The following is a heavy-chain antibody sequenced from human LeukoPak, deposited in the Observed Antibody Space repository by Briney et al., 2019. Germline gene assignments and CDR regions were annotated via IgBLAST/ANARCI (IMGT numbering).Heavy chain of an antibody. D-gene: IGHD3-10*01. V-gene: IGHV3-9*01. CDR1: GFTFDDYA. CDR2: ISWNSGSI. Sequence: GRSLRLSCAASGFTFDDYAMHWVRQAPGKGLEWVSGISWNSGSIGYADSVKGRFTISRDNAKNSLYLQMNSLRAEYTASYYCAKGLVRGVIRPPWFDPWGQGTLVTVSS. CDR3: AKGLVRGVIRPPWFDP. J-gene: IGHJ5*02.